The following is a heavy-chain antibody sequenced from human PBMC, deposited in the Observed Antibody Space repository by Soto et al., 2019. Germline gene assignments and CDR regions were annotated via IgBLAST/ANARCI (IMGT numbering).Heavy chain of an antibody. CDR3: AKKDTAMVRHYYYGMDV. Sequence: GGSLRLSCAASGFTFSTYAMSWVRQAPRKGLEWVSAISGNGGDYTYYADSVKGRFTISRDNSKNTLYLQMNSLRAEDTAVYYCAKKDTAMVRHYYYGMDVWGQGTTVTVSS. CDR2: ISGNGGDYT. V-gene: IGHV3-23*01. J-gene: IGHJ6*02. CDR1: GFTFSTYA. D-gene: IGHD5-18*01.